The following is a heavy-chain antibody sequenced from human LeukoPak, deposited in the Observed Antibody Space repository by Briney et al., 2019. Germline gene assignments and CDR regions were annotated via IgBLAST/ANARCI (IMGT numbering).Heavy chain of an antibody. CDR3: TWIDCSGGSCYFAS. CDR1: GITFIYAW. J-gene: IGHJ4*02. V-gene: IGHV3-15*01. D-gene: IGHD2-15*01. CDR2: IKANPADGTT. Sequence: PGESLRLSCAASGITFIYAWMSWVRQAPGKGLEWVGRIKANPADGTTAYGAPVKGRFTISRDDSQSTLYLQMDSLRTEDTAVYFCTWIDCSGGSCYFASWGRGTLVTVSS.